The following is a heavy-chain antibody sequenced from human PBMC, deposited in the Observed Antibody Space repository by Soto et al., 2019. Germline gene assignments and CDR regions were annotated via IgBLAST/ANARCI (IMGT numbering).Heavy chain of an antibody. CDR2: IYYSGST. D-gene: IGHD5-18*01. CDR3: ARDGYSYYYGMDV. CDR1: GGSISSYY. J-gene: IGHJ6*02. Sequence: QVQLQESGPGLVKPSETLSLTCTVSGGSISSYYWSWIRQPPGKGLEWIGYIYYSGSTNYNPSLTSRVTISVDTSKNQFSLKLSSVTAADTAVYYCARDGYSYYYGMDVWGQGTTVTVSS. V-gene: IGHV4-59*01.